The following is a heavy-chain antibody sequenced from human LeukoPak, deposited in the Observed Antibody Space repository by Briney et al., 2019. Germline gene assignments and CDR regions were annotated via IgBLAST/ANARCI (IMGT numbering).Heavy chain of an antibody. D-gene: IGHD6-13*01. CDR2: ISYDGSNK. V-gene: IGHV3-30*04. Sequence: PGRSLRLSCAASRFTFSSYAMHWVRQAPGKGPEWVAVISYDGSNKYYADSVKGRFTISRDNSKNTLYLQMNSLRAEDTAVYYCAREAGYSSPWGQGTLVTVSS. CDR3: AREAGYSSP. J-gene: IGHJ5*02. CDR1: RFTFSSYA.